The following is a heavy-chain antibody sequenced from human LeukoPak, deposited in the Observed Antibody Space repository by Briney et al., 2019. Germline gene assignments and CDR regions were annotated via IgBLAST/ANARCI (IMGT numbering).Heavy chain of an antibody. V-gene: IGHV4-39*07. D-gene: IGHD3-16*02. Sequence: SETLSLTCTVSGGSISSSSYYWGWIRQPPGKGLEWIGEINHSGSTNYNPSLKSRVTISEDTSKSQFSLKLSSVTAADTAVYYCARGVYDYIWGSYRYIPAHWFDPWGQGTLVIVSS. J-gene: IGHJ5*02. CDR2: INHSGST. CDR1: GGSISSSSYY. CDR3: ARGVYDYIWGSYRYIPAHWFDP.